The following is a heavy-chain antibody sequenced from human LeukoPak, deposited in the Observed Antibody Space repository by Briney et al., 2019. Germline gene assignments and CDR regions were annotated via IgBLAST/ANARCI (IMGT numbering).Heavy chain of an antibody. CDR2: ISYDGNNK. CDR3: ARDWYYDFWSGHYF. J-gene: IGHJ4*02. CDR1: GFTFSTYP. V-gene: IGHV3-30-3*01. D-gene: IGHD3-3*01. Sequence: PGTSLRLSCEASGFTFSTYPLHWVRQAPGKGLDWVAFISYDGNNKNYAESVKGRFIISRDNSKNTLYLQMNSLRTEDTAVYYCARDWYYDFWSGHYFWGQGALVTVSS.